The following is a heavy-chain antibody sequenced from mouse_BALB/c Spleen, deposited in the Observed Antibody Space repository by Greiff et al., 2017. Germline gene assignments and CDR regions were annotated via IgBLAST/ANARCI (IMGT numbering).Heavy chain of an antibody. CDR3: ARGAAPLAY. CDR1: GFTFTDYY. Sequence: EVQLVESGGGLVQPGGSLRLSCATSGFTFTDYYMSWVRQPPGKALEWLGFIRNKANGYTTEYSASVKGRFTISRDNSQSILYLQMNTLRAEDSATYDCARGAAPLAYWGQGTLVTVSA. CDR2: IRNKANGYTT. V-gene: IGHV7-3*02. J-gene: IGHJ3*01.